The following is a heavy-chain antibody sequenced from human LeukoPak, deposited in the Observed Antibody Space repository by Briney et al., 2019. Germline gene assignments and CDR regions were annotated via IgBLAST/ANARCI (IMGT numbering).Heavy chain of an antibody. CDR1: GFTFSTYA. CDR2: ISGSGDTT. D-gene: IGHD6-13*01. CDR3: AKPRPSYSSSWYDH. J-gene: IGHJ5*02. V-gene: IGHV3-23*01. Sequence: GGSLRLSCAASGFTFSTYAMNWVRQAPGKGLEWVSTISGSGDTTYYADSVKGRFTISRDNSKNTLYLQMNSLRAEDTAVYYCAKPRPSYSSSWYDHWGQGTLVTVSS.